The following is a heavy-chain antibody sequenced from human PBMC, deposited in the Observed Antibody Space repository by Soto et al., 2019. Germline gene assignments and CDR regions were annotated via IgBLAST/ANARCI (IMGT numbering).Heavy chain of an antibody. CDR3: ARDFAYFDS. CDR1: GGSFKSGSYS. J-gene: IGHJ4*02. Sequence: ASETLSLICTVSGGSFKSGSYSWSWIRQPPGKGLEWIGYVYHTGRTSYNPSLKSRVSISMDTSKNQFSLNLDSVTAADTAVYFCARDFAYFDSWGQGTLVTVSS. V-gene: IGHV4-61*01. CDR2: VYHTGRT. D-gene: IGHD3-3*01.